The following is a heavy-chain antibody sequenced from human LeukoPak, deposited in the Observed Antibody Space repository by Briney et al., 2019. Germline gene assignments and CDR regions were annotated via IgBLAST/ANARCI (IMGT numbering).Heavy chain of an antibody. CDR1: GYSFTSYW. V-gene: IGHV5-51*01. D-gene: IGHD3-10*01. J-gene: IGHJ4*02. Sequence: GAFLKISGKGSGYSFTSYWIGWVRQLPGKGLEWMGIIYPGDADTRYSPSFQGQVTISADKSISTAYLQWSSLKASDTAMYYCARRPGDEWDYWGQGTLATVSS. CDR3: ARRPGDEWDY. CDR2: IYPGDADT.